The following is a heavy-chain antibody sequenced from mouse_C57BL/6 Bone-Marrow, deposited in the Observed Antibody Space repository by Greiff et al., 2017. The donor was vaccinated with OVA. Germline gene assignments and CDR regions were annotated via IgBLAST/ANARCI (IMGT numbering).Heavy chain of an antibody. CDR2: IDPSDSYT. CDR1: GYTFTSYW. D-gene: IGHD3-2*02. J-gene: IGHJ4*01. Sequence: VQLQQPGAELVMPGASVKLSCKASGYTFTSYWMHWVKQRPGQGLEWIGEIDPSDSYTYYNQKFKGKSKLTVDKSSSTAYMQLSSLTSEDSAVYYCAREAQAPYYAMDYWGQGTSVTVSS. CDR3: AREAQAPYYAMDY. V-gene: IGHV1-69*01.